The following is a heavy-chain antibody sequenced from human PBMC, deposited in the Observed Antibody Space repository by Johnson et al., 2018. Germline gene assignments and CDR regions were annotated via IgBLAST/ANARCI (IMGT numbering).Heavy chain of an antibody. CDR1: GFTFSSYA. Sequence: VQLLESGGGVVQPGRSLRLSCAASGFTFSSYAMHWVRQAPGKGLEWVAVISYDGSNKYYADSVKGRFTISRDNSKNTLYLQMNSLRAEDTAVYYCTREMTLYYYDYYMDVWGKGTTVTVSS. CDR3: TREMTLYYYDYYMDV. J-gene: IGHJ6*03. CDR2: ISYDGSNK. V-gene: IGHV3-30-3*01.